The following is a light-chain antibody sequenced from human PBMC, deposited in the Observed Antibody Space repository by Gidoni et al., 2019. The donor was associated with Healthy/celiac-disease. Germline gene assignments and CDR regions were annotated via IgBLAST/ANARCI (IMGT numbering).Light chain of an antibody. J-gene: IGKJ4*01. Sequence: DIQMTKSPSSLSASVGDRVTITCQASQDISNYLNWYQQKPWKAPKLLIYDASNLATGVPSRFRGSGSGTDFTFTLSRLQPADIATYYCQQYDNLPRLTFGGGTKVEIK. V-gene: IGKV1-33*01. CDR1: QDISNY. CDR2: DAS. CDR3: QQYDNLPRLT.